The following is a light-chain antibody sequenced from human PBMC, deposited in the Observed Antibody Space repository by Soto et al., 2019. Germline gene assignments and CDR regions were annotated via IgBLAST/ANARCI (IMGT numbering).Light chain of an antibody. CDR2: GNS. CDR1: SSNIGAGYD. J-gene: IGLJ2*01. CDR3: QSYDSSPSGYVV. Sequence: QSVLTQPPSVSGAPGQRVTISCTGSSSNIGAGYDVHWYQQLPGTAPKLLIYGNSNRPSGVPDRFSGSKSGTSASLAITGLQADDEADCYCQSYDSSPSGYVVFGGGTKLTVL. V-gene: IGLV1-40*01.